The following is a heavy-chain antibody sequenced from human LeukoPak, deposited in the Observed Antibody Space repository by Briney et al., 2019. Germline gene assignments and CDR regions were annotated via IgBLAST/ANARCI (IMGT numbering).Heavy chain of an antibody. CDR1: GGSISSSSYY. D-gene: IGHD1-14*01. J-gene: IGHJ4*02. V-gene: IGHV4-39*01. Sequence: SETLSLTCTVSGGSISSSSYYWGWIRQPPGKGLEWIGSIYYSGITYYNPSLKSRVTISVDTSKKQFSLKVSSVTAADTAVYYCASVYMDYFDYWGQGTLVTVSP. CDR3: ASVYMDYFDY. CDR2: IYYSGIT.